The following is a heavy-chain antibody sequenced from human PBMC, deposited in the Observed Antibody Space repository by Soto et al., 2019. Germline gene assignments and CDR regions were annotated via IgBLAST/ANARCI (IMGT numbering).Heavy chain of an antibody. D-gene: IGHD2-21*02. J-gene: IGHJ4*02. Sequence: PSETLSLTCTVSGGSISSGDYYWSWIRQPPGKGLEWIGYIYYSGSTYYNPSLKSRVTISVDTSKNQFSLKLSSVTAAGTAVYYCARARPSRPNCGGDCYSMNFDYWGQGTLVTVSS. CDR2: IYYSGST. CDR3: ARARPSRPNCGGDCYSMNFDY. CDR1: GGSISSGDYY. V-gene: IGHV4-30-4*01.